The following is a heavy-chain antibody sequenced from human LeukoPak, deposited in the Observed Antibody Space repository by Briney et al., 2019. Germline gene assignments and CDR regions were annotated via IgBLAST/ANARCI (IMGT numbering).Heavy chain of an antibody. CDR2: ISGDGGNT. V-gene: IGHV3-43*02. CDR1: GFTFDDYA. Sequence: GGSLRLSCAASGFTFDDYAMHWVRQAPGKGLEWVSLISGDGGNTHYADSVEGRFTISRDNSKNSLYLQMNSLRTEDTALYYCALFGESTDYYFDYWGQGTLITVSS. D-gene: IGHD3-10*02. CDR3: ALFGESTDYYFDY. J-gene: IGHJ4*02.